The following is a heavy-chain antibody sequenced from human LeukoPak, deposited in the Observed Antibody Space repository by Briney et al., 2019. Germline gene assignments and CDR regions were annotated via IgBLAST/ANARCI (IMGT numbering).Heavy chain of an antibody. D-gene: IGHD3-9*01. J-gene: IGHJ4*02. V-gene: IGHV4-59*01. Sequence: PSETLSLTCTVSGGSISSYYWSWIRQPPGKGLEWIGYIYYSGSTNYNPSLKSRVTISVDTSKNQFSLKLSSVTAADTAVYYCARGAEYYDILTAYYYFDYWGQGTLVTVSS. CDR1: GGSISSYY. CDR2: IYYSGST. CDR3: ARGAEYYDILTAYYYFDY.